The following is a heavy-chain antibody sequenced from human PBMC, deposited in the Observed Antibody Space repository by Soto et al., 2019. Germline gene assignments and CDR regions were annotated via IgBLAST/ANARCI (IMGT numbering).Heavy chain of an antibody. Sequence: GASVKVSCKASGYNFNNYYIHWVRQTPGQGPEWIGVINPSRRLTTYSQRFQGRVSMTRDTSTTTVYMELSSLRSEDTAIYYCARDGVPIAGRSGYFDYWGPGTEVTVSS. D-gene: IGHD6-19*01. J-gene: IGHJ4*02. CDR1: GYNFNNYY. CDR3: ARDGVPIAGRSGYFDY. V-gene: IGHV1-46*02. CDR2: INPSRRLT.